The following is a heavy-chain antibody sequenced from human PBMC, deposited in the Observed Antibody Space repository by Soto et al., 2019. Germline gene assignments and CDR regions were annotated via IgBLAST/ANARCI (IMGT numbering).Heavy chain of an antibody. Sequence: PGGSLRLSCAASGFTFSSYGMHWVRQAPGKGLEWVAVIWYDGSNKYYADSVKGRFTISRDNSKNTLYLQMNSLRAEDTAVYYCARETGTIAAAGISAFDIWGQGTMVTVSS. CDR2: IWYDGSNK. D-gene: IGHD6-13*01. CDR3: ARETGTIAAAGISAFDI. V-gene: IGHV3-33*01. J-gene: IGHJ3*02. CDR1: GFTFSSYG.